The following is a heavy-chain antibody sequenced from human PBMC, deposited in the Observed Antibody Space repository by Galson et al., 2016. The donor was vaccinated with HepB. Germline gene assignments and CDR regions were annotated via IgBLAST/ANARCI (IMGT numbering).Heavy chain of an antibody. CDR1: GYTFTRNA. CDR2: ISGYNGNT. V-gene: IGHV1-18*01. D-gene: IGHD2/OR15-2a*01. Sequence: QSGAEVKKPGESLKISCKASGYTFTRNAITWVRQAPGKGLEWMGWISGYNGNTNHAQKFQGRVTMTTDTSTSTAYMELRSLTSDDTAVYYCARDWPWGLPSDNCNRFDYWGQGSLVTVSP. CDR3: ARDWPWGLPSDNCNRFDY. J-gene: IGHJ4*02.